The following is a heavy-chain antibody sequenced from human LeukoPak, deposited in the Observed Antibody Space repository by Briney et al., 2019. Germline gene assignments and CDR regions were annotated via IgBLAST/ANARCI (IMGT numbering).Heavy chain of an antibody. J-gene: IGHJ3*02. Sequence: SETLSLTCAVSGGSISSGGYSWSWIRQPPGKGLEWIGYICHSGSTYYNPSLKSRVTISVDRSKNQFSLKLSSVTAADTAVYYCARESTDSGFAFDIWGQGTMVTVSS. CDR2: ICHSGST. CDR1: GGSISSGGYS. V-gene: IGHV4-30-2*01. D-gene: IGHD3-22*01. CDR3: ARESTDSGFAFDI.